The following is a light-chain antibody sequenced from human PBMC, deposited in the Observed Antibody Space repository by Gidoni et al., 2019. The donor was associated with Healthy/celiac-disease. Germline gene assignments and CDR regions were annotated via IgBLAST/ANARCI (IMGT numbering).Light chain of an antibody. Sequence: SHVLTPPPSGSVAPGKTARITCGGNNIGSKSVHWYQQKPGQAPVLVVYDDSDRPSGIPERFSGSNSGNTATLTISRVEAGDEADYYCQVWDSSSDHVVFGGGTKLTVL. V-gene: IGLV3-21*03. CDR3: QVWDSSSDHVV. J-gene: IGLJ2*01. CDR1: NIGSKS. CDR2: DDS.